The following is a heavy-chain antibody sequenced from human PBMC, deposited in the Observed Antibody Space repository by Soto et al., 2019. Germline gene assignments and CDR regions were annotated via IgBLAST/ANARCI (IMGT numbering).Heavy chain of an antibody. CDR1: GGSFSAYY. V-gene: IGHV4-34*01. CDR2: INHSGST. J-gene: IGHJ4*02. Sequence: PSETLSLTCAVYGGSFSAYYWSWIRQPPEKGLEWIGEINHSGSTNYNPSLKSRVTISVDRSKNQFSLKLSSVTAADTAVYYCARGASYYYDSSGYYYFDYWGQGTLVTVSS. CDR3: ARGASYYYDSSGYYYFDY. D-gene: IGHD3-22*01.